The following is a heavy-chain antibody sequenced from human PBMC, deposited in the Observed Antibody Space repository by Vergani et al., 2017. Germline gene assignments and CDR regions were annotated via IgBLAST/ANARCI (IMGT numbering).Heavy chain of an antibody. CDR3: AKDTGYDFWSGYYTGAYYYMDV. V-gene: IGHV3-9*01. J-gene: IGHJ6*03. Sequence: EVQLVESGGGLVQPGRSLRLSCAASGFTFDDYAMHWVRQAPGKGLEWVSGISWNSGSIGYADSVKGRFTISRDNAKNSLYLQMNSLRAEDTALYYCAKDTGYDFWSGYYTGAYYYMDVWGKGTTVTVSS. CDR2: ISWNSGSI. CDR1: GFTFDDYA. D-gene: IGHD3-3*01.